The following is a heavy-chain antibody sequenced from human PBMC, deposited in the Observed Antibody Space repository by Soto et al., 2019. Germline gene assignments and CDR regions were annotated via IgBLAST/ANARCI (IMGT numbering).Heavy chain of an antibody. Sequence: QVQLVQSGAEVKKPGSSVKVSCKASGGTFSSYAISWVRQAPGQGLEWMGGIIPIFGTANYAQKFQGRVTITADESTSTAYMELSSLRSEDTAVYYWAREGWTAMVGPHGYFDYWGQGTLVTVSS. J-gene: IGHJ4*02. D-gene: IGHD5-18*01. CDR2: IIPIFGTA. CDR3: AREGWTAMVGPHGYFDY. V-gene: IGHV1-69*01. CDR1: GGTFSSYA.